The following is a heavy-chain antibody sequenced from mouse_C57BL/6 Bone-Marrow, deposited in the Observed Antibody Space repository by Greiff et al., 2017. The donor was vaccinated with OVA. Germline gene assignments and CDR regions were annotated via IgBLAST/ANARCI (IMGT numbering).Heavy chain of an antibody. CDR1: GFNIKDDY. V-gene: IGHV14-4*01. Sequence: VQLQQSGAELVRPGASVKLSCTASGFNIKDDYMHWVKQRPEQGLEWIGWIDPENGDTEYASKFQGKATITADTSSNTAYLQISSLTSEDTAVYYCTTDDYPFAYWGQGTLVTVSA. CDR2: IDPENGDT. CDR3: TTDDYPFAY. D-gene: IGHD2-4*01. J-gene: IGHJ3*01.